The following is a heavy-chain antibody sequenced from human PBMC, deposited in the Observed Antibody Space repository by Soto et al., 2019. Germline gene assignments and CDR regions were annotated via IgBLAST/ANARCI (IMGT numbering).Heavy chain of an antibody. CDR1: GGSISGYY. Sequence: SETLSLTCTVSGGSISGYYWTWIRQPPGKGLEWIGYIYHTGSTFYNDSLKSRVTMSMDTSKNQLSLTLNSVTAADTAVYYCARQSAASGKKICFAPWGRGTRV. CDR3: ARQSAASGKKICFAP. CDR2: IYHTGST. J-gene: IGHJ5*02. D-gene: IGHD3-10*01. V-gene: IGHV4-59*01.